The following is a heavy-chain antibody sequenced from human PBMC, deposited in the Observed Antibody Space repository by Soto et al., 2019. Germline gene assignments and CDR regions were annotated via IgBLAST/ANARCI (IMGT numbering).Heavy chain of an antibody. CDR1: GFTSSSYW. D-gene: IGHD3-22*01. J-gene: IGHJ4*02. CDR2: INSDGSST. Sequence: GGSLGLSCAASGFTSSSYWMHWVRQAPGKGLVWVSRINSDGSSTSYADSVKGRFTISRDNAKNTLYLQMNSLRAEDTAVYYCARGVTSKYYYDSSGYYYWGQGTLVTVSS. CDR3: ARGVTSKYYYDSSGYYY. V-gene: IGHV3-74*01.